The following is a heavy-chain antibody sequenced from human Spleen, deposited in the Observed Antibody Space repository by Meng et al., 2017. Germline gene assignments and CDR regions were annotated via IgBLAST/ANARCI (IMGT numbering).Heavy chain of an antibody. J-gene: IGHJ5*02. V-gene: IGHV4-4*02. CDR3: ARGLRLLEWLFSWFDP. D-gene: IGHD3-3*01. CDR2: IPQRGSS. CDR1: GDSITNHNW. Sequence: QVQLRESGPALVKPSETLSLTCAVSGDSITNHNWWSWVRQPPWKGLEGIGEIPQRGSSAYNPSLKSRVSMSIDKSRNQFSLKLTSVTAADTAVYYCARGLRLLEWLFSWFDPCGQGTLVTVSS.